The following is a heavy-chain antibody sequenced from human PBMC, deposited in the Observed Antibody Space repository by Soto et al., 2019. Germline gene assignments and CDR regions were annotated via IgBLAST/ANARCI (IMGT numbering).Heavy chain of an antibody. CDR2: INAGNGNT. J-gene: IGHJ6*02. CDR3: ARDLMGGSGSYLGYYYYGMDV. D-gene: IGHD3-10*01. V-gene: IGHV1-3*01. Sequence: ASVKVSCKASGYTFTSYAMHWVRQAPGQRLEWMGWINAGNGNTKYSQKFQGRVTITRDTSASTAYMELSSLRSEDTAVYYCARDLMGGSGSYLGYYYYGMDVWGQGTTVTVSS. CDR1: GYTFTSYA.